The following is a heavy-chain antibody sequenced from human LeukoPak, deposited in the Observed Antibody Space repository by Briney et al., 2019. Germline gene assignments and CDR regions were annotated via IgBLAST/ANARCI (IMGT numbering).Heavy chain of an antibody. Sequence: GESLKISCKGSGYSFTSYWIGWVRQMPGKGLEWMGIIYLGDSDTRYSPSFQGQVTISADKSISTAYLEWSSLKASDTAMYYCARKYCSGGSCYWAFDYWGQGTLVSVSS. CDR3: ARKYCSGGSCYWAFDY. CDR2: IYLGDSDT. V-gene: IGHV5-51*01. J-gene: IGHJ4*02. CDR1: GYSFTSYW. D-gene: IGHD2-15*01.